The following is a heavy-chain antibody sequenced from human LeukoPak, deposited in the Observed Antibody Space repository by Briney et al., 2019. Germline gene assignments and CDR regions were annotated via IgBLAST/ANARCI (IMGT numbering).Heavy chain of an antibody. CDR1: GGSISRGGSS. Sequence: SETLSLTCAVSGGSISRGGSSWSGIRQPPGKGLEWIGYVYNNGNTYNNPSLKSRVTISVDTSKNHFSLKLSSVTAADTAVYFCARDQGAGTGYFDCWGQGTLVTVSS. V-gene: IGHV4-30-4*07. CDR3: ARDQGAGTGYFDC. D-gene: IGHD3/OR15-3a*01. CDR2: VYNNGNT. J-gene: IGHJ4*02.